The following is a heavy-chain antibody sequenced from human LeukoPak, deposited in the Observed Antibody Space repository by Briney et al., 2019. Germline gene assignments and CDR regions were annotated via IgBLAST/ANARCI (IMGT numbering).Heavy chain of an antibody. Sequence: ASVKVSCKASGSTFTSSAVQWVRQARGQRLEWIGWIVVGSGNTNYAQKFQERVTITRDMSTSIAYMELSSLRSEDTAVYYCAAVSSVIATPYDAFDIWGQGTMVTVSS. J-gene: IGHJ3*02. CDR2: IVVGSGNT. D-gene: IGHD2-21*01. V-gene: IGHV1-58*01. CDR3: AAVSSVIATPYDAFDI. CDR1: GSTFTSSA.